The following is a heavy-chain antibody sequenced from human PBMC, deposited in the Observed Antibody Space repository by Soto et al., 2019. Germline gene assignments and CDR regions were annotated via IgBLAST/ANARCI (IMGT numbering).Heavy chain of an antibody. CDR3: ARDSGYSYGYIIY. CDR2: IWYDGSNK. D-gene: IGHD5-18*01. V-gene: IGHV3-33*01. Sequence: QVQPVESGGGVVQPGRSLRLSCAASGFTFSSYGMHWVRQAPGKGLEWVAVIWYDGSNKYYADSVKGRFTISRDNSKNTLYLQMNSLRAEDTAVYYCARDSGYSYGYIIYWGQGTLVTVSS. J-gene: IGHJ4*02. CDR1: GFTFSSYG.